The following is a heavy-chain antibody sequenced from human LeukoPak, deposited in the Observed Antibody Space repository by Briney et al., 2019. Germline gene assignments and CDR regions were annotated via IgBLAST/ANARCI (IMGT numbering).Heavy chain of an antibody. J-gene: IGHJ5*02. CDR1: GFSFSNYE. Sequence: GGSLRLSCAASGFSFSNYEMNWVRQAPGNGLESVSYISSSGSAIYYADSVKGRFTISRDNANNSLYMQKNSLRAEDTAVYYCVRDGTANSGNFGHRFDPWGQGTLVTVSS. D-gene: IGHD1-26*01. CDR3: VRDGTANSGNFGHRFDP. CDR2: ISSSGSAI. V-gene: IGHV3-48*03.